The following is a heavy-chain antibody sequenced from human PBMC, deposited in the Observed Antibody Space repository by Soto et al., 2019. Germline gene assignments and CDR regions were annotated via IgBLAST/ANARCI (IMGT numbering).Heavy chain of an antibody. Sequence: GSLRRSCAASGFTFSSYWMHWDRQAPGKGLVWVSRINSDGSSTSYADSVKGRFTISRDNAKNTLYLQMNSLRAEDTAVYYCASWSDILTGPRDSRVAFDIWGQGTMVTVS. J-gene: IGHJ3*02. V-gene: IGHV3-74*01. D-gene: IGHD3-9*01. CDR3: ASWSDILTGPRDSRVAFDI. CDR1: GFTFSSYW. CDR2: INSDGSST.